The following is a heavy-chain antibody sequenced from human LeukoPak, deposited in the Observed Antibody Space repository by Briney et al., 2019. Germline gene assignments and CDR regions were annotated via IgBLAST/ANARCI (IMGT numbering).Heavy chain of an antibody. V-gene: IGHV4-59*01. CDR3: AGTYYYDSSGYYHYSL. J-gene: IGHJ4*02. CDR2: IYYSGST. D-gene: IGHD3-22*01. Sequence: SETLSLTCTVSGGSISSYYWSWIRQPPGKGLEWIGYIYYSGSTNYNPSLKSRVTISVDTSKNQFSLKLSSVTAADPAVYYCAGTYYYDSSGYYHYSLWGQGTLVTVSS. CDR1: GGSISSYY.